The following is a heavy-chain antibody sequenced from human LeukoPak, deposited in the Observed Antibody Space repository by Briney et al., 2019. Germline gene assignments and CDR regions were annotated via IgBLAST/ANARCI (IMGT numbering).Heavy chain of an antibody. Sequence: SQTLSLTCTVSGGSISSGDYYWSWIRQPPGKGLEWIGYIYYSGSTYYNPSLKSRVTISVDTSKNQFSLKLSSVTAADTAVCYCARDRPYGSGVLDAFDIWGQGTMVTVSS. D-gene: IGHD3-10*01. V-gene: IGHV4-30-4*01. CDR2: IYYSGST. CDR1: GGSISSGDYY. CDR3: ARDRPYGSGVLDAFDI. J-gene: IGHJ3*02.